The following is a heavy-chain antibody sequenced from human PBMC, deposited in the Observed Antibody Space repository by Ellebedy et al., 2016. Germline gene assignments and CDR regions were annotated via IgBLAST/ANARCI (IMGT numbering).Heavy chain of an antibody. CDR2: VYYSGTP. V-gene: IGHV4-59*01. CDR1: GGSISGYY. CDR3: ARGYCSGGRCYAYGMDV. Sequence: SETLSLTXTVPGGSISGYYWSWVRQPPGKGLEWIGYVYYSGTPNYNPSLKSRVTISLDGSNNQFSLKLTSVTAADTAVYYCARGYCSGGRCYAYGMDVWGQGTTVTVSS. J-gene: IGHJ6*02. D-gene: IGHD2-15*01.